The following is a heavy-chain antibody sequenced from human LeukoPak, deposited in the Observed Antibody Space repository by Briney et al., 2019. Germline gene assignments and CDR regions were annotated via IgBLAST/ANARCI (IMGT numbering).Heavy chain of an antibody. V-gene: IGHV3-53*01. CDR3: ARDWGSSGWYGDNWYFDL. Sequence: GGSLRLSCAASGFTVSSNYMSWVRQAPGKGLKWVSVIYSGGSTYYADSVKGRFTISRDNSKNTLYLQMNSLRAEDTAVYYCARDWGSSGWYGDNWYFDLWGRGTLVTVSS. CDR1: GFTVSSNY. J-gene: IGHJ2*01. D-gene: IGHD6-19*01. CDR2: IYSGGST.